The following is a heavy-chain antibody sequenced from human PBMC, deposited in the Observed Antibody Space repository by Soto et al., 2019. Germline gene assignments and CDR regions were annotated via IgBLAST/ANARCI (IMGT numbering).Heavy chain of an antibody. CDR2: SSYNGGT. J-gene: IGHJ5*02. Sequence: SSETLSLTCTVFTDSNNFSNSYWGWIRQPPGEGLQWIGSSSYNGGTFFNPSLKGRVDISIDASKRQSSLQVTSVTAADSAVYYCARHRIEVVWRGFDPWGQGTPVTVSS. V-gene: IGHV4-39*01. CDR3: ARHRIEVVWRGFDP. CDR1: TDSNNFSNSY. D-gene: IGHD1-1*01.